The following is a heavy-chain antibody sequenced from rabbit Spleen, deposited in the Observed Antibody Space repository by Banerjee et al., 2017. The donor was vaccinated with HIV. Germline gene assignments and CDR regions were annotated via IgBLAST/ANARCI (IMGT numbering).Heavy chain of an antibody. CDR3: ARDSGSSFSSYGMDL. CDR1: GVSLNDKDV. Sequence: QSLEESGGDLVKPGASLTLTCKASGVSLNDKDVMCWVRQAPGKGLEWIACIDSGNSGFTYFASWAKGRFTISKTSSTTVTLQMTSLTAADTATYFCARDSGSSFSSYGMDLWGQGTLVTVS. J-gene: IGHJ6*01. D-gene: IGHD8-1*01. CDR2: IDSGNSGFT. V-gene: IGHV1S40*01.